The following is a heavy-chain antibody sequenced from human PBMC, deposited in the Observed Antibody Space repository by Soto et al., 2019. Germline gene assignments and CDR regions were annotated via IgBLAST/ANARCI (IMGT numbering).Heavy chain of an antibody. J-gene: IGHJ5*02. CDR3: ARSSAVRAAAGKWWFDP. Sequence: SVKVCCKAPRGTFSSYASSWAHQAPGQGLEWMGGIIPIFGTANYAQKFQGRVTITADESTSTAYMELSSLRPEDTAVYYCARSSAVRAAAGKWWFDPRVQGTLVTVSS. CDR1: RGTFSSYA. D-gene: IGHD6-13*01. V-gene: IGHV1-69*01. CDR2: IIPIFGTA.